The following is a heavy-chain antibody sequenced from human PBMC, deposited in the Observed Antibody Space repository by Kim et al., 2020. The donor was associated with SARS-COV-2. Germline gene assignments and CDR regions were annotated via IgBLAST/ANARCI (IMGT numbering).Heavy chain of an antibody. D-gene: IGHD3-10*01. V-gene: IGHV3-7*01. J-gene: IGHJ4*01. CDR3: SRDSSCNHLGDFFHFDY. CDR2: INQAGNEE. CDR1: GFRFNIYR. Sequence: GGSLRLSCAASGFRFNIYRMSWVRQAPGKGLEWVSHINQAGNEETYVDSVKGRFTISRDNAKNTVYLQMNSLRAEDTAVSYCSRDSSCNHLGDFFHFDY.